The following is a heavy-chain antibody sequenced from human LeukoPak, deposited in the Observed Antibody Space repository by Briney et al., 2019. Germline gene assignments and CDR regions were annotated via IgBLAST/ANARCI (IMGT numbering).Heavy chain of an antibody. D-gene: IGHD2-2*01. Sequence: SVKVSCTASGGTFSSYAISWVRQAPGQGLEWIGSIIPIFGIANYAQKFQGRVTITADKSTSTAYMELSSLRSEDTAVYYCARHIVVVPAASGVLDYWGQGTLVTVSS. CDR1: GGTFSSYA. CDR3: ARHIVVVPAASGVLDY. CDR2: IIPIFGIA. V-gene: IGHV1-69*04. J-gene: IGHJ4*02.